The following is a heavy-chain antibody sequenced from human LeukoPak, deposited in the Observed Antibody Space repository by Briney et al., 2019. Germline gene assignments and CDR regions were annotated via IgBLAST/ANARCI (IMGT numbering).Heavy chain of an antibody. CDR3: ARRSPAILFDA. CDR2: LYFGGSP. V-gene: IGHV4-39*01. D-gene: IGHD2-21*02. Sequence: PSETLSLSCTVSRGSLSSSSYYCGWVRQPPGKRLGWVGRLYFGGSPYNNPSLKSRVTISVDTSRNQFSLKLSSVTAADTAVYYCARRSPAILFDAWGQGTLVTVSS. J-gene: IGHJ4*02. CDR1: RGSLSSSSYY.